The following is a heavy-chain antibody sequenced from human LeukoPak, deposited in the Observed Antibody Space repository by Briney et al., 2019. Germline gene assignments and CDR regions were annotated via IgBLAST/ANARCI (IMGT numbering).Heavy chain of an antibody. CDR3: ARVSSGWYGLDY. V-gene: IGHV4-59*01. CDR2: IYNTGGT. CDR1: GGSISSYY. J-gene: IGHJ4*02. Sequence: SETLSLTCTVSGGSISSYYWTWIRQPPGKGLKWIGYIYNTGGTNYNPSLNSRVTISIDTSKNQFSLKLSSVTAADTAVYYCARVSSGWYGLDYWGQGTLVTVSS. D-gene: IGHD6-19*01.